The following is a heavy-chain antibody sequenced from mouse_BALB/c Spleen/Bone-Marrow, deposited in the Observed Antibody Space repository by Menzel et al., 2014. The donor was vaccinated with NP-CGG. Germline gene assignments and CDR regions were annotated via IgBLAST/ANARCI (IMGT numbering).Heavy chain of an antibody. CDR1: GFTFSSYA. CDR2: ISSGGSYT. CDR3: ARDHYGYYTMDY. J-gene: IGHJ4*01. D-gene: IGHD1-2*01. V-gene: IGHV5-9-4*01. Sequence: EVKVVESGGGLVKPGGSLKLSCAASGFTFSSYAMSWVRQSPEKRLEWVAEISSGGSYTYYPDTVTGRFTISRDNAKNTLYLEVGSLRSEDTAMYYCARDHYGYYTMDYWGQGTSVTVSS.